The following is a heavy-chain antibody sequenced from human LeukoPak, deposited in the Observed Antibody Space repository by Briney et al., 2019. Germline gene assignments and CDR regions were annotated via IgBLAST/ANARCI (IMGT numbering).Heavy chain of an antibody. CDR1: GFTFSSYG. CDR3: AKEKSSGPKYYYYGMDV. D-gene: IGHD3-22*01. CDR2: ISYDGSNK. J-gene: IGHJ6*02. Sequence: PGGSLRPSCAASGFTFSSYGMHWVRQAPGKGLEWVAVISYDGSNKYYADSVKGRFTISRDNSKNTLYLQMNSLRAEDTAVYYCAKEKSSGPKYYYYGMDVWGQGTTVTVSS. V-gene: IGHV3-30*18.